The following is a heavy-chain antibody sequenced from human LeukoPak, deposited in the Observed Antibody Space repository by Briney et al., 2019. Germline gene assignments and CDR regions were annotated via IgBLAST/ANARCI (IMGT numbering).Heavy chain of an antibody. Sequence: GGSLRLSCAASGFTFSSYSMNWVRQAPGKGLEWVSSISSSSSYIYYADSVKGRFTISRDNAKNSLYLQMNSLRAEDTAVYYCARERVPGIAAAGTELDYWGRGTLVTVSS. J-gene: IGHJ4*02. V-gene: IGHV3-21*01. D-gene: IGHD6-13*01. CDR1: GFTFSSYS. CDR3: ARERVPGIAAAGTELDY. CDR2: ISSSSSYI.